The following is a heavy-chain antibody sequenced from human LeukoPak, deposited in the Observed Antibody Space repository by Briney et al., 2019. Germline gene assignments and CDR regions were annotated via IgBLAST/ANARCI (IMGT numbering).Heavy chain of an antibody. Sequence: GGSLRLSCAASGFTFSSYGMHWVRQAPGKGLEWVAVISYDGSNKYYADSVKGRFTISRDNPKNTLYLQMNSLRAEDTAVYYCAKEEGYSSGWYQGMVGMDVWGQGTTVTVSS. D-gene: IGHD6-19*01. CDR3: AKEEGYSSGWYQGMVGMDV. J-gene: IGHJ6*02. V-gene: IGHV3-30*18. CDR1: GFTFSSYG. CDR2: ISYDGSNK.